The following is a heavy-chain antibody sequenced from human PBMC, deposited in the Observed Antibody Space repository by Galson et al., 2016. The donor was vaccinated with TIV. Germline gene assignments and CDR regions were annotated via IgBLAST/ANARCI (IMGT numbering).Heavy chain of an antibody. Sequence: LSLTCAVYGGSFRGYYWSWIRQPPGKGLEWIGEINHGERTNYNPSLEGRVALSLDPSKNQLSLRLMSVTAADTAVYFWARQSTSGFPTIEVAARRRPFDVWGQGTLVTVSS. V-gene: IGHV4-34*01. CDR2: INHGERT. J-gene: IGHJ3*01. CDR1: GGSFRGYY. D-gene: IGHD6-19*01. CDR3: ARQSTSGFPTIEVAARRRPFDV.